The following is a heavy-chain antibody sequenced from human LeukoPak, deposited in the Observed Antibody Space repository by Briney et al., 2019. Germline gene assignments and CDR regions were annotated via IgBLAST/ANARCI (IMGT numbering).Heavy chain of an antibody. V-gene: IGHV4-59*01. CDR3: ARGEGVGWYFDL. CDR1: GGSISSYY. J-gene: IGHJ2*01. D-gene: IGHD2-8*01. CDR2: IYYSGST. Sequence: SETLSLTCTVSGGSISSYYWSWIRQPPGKGLEWIGYIYYSGSTNYNPSLKSRVTISVDTSKNQFSLELSSVTAADTAVYYCARGEGVGWYFDLWGRGTLVTVSS.